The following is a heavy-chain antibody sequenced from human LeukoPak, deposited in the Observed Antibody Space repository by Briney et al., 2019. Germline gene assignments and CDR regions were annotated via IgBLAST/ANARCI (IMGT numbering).Heavy chain of an antibody. J-gene: IGHJ4*02. D-gene: IGHD3-16*01. CDR3: ARGPPTFGGEIDADY. V-gene: IGHV1-46*01. Sequence: ASVKVSCKASGYTFTSYFMHWVRQAPGQGLEGMGIINPSGGSTSYAQKFQGRVTMTRNTSISTAYMELSSLRSEDTAVYYCARGPPTFGGEIDADYWGQGTLVTVSS. CDR2: INPSGGST. CDR1: GYTFTSYF.